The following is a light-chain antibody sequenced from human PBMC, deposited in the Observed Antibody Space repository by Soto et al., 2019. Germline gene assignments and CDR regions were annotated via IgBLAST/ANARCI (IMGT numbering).Light chain of an antibody. CDR3: HQSYSSPT. CDR1: QSISSY. V-gene: IGKV1-39*01. CDR2: DAS. J-gene: IGKJ4*01. Sequence: DIQMTQSPSSLSASVGDRVTITCRASQSISSYLNWYQQKPGKAPKLLIYDASSLQSGVPSRFSGSGSGTDFTLTISSLQPDDFATYYCHQSYSSPTFGGGTKVEIK.